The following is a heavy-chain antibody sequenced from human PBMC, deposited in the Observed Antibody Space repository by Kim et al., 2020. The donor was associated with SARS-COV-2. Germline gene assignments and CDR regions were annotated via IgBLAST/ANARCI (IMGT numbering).Heavy chain of an antibody. CDR2: INHSGST. CDR3: ARPGFRGGPRKNSSSWYSRALYYFDY. CDR1: GGSFSGYY. J-gene: IGHJ4*02. D-gene: IGHD6-13*01. Sequence: SETLSLTCAVYGGSFSGYYWSWIRQPPGKGLEWIGEINHSGSTNYNPSLKSRVTISVDTSKNQFSLKLSSVTAADTAVYYCARPGFRGGPRKNSSSWYSRALYYFDYWGQGTLVTVSS. V-gene: IGHV4-34*01.